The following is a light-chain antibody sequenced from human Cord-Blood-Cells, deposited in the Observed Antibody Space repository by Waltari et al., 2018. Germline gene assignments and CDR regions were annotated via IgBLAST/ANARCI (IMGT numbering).Light chain of an antibody. Sequence: QSALTPPASVSGSPGQSITISCTGTSSDVGGYNYVSLYQQHPGKAPKLMIYDVSNRPSGVSNRFSGSKSGNTASLTISGLQAEDEADYYCSSYTSSSTLVFGGGTKLTVL. V-gene: IGLV2-14*03. J-gene: IGLJ3*02. CDR1: SSDVGGYNY. CDR3: SSYTSSSTLV. CDR2: DVS.